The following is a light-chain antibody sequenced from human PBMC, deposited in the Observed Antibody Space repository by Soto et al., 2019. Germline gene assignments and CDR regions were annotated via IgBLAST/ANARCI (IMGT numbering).Light chain of an antibody. J-gene: IGKJ4*01. V-gene: IGKV1-39*01. Sequence: DIQMTQSPSSLSASVGDRVTITCRASQSINKYLNWYRQKPGKAPELLIYAASSLQNGVPSTFSGSGSGTDFTLTISSLRPEDFATYYCQQSDDSPLTFGGGTKVEIK. CDR2: AAS. CDR3: QQSDDSPLT. CDR1: QSINKY.